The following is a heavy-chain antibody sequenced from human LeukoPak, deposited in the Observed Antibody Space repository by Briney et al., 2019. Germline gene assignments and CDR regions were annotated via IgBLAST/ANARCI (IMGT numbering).Heavy chain of an antibody. CDR1: GFTFSSYA. Sequence: GGSLRLSCAASGFTFSSYAMSWVRQAPGKGLEWVSAISGSGGSTYYADSVKGRFTISRDNAKNTLYLQMNSLRAEDTAVYYCARAADSSGYYDYWGQGTLVTVSS. J-gene: IGHJ4*02. V-gene: IGHV3-23*01. CDR3: ARAADSSGYYDY. D-gene: IGHD3-22*01. CDR2: ISGSGGST.